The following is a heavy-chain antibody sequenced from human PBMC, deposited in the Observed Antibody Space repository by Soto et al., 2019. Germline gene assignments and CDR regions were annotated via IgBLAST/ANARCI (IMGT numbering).Heavy chain of an antibody. CDR2: ISSSGSTI. Sequence: GAPRLPCAASGFTFSSYEMKWGRQAPGKGLGGVFYISSSGSTIYYADSVKGRFTISRDNAKNSLYLQMNSLRAEDTAVYYCARDGGVVVPAAIPDYYYYYGMDVWGQGTTVTVSS. D-gene: IGHD2-2*01. V-gene: IGHV3-48*03. CDR3: ARDGGVVVPAAIPDYYYYYGMDV. J-gene: IGHJ6*02. CDR1: GFTFSSYE.